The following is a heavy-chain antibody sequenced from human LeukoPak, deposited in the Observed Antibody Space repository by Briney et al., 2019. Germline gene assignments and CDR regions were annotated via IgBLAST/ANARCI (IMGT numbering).Heavy chain of an antibody. CDR3: ARDHRYGSAFDI. J-gene: IGHJ3*02. V-gene: IGHV4-31*03. CDR2: IYYSGST. CDR1: GGSISSGGYY. Sequence: PSETLSLTCTVSGGSISSGGYYWSWLRQHPGKGLEWIGCIYYSGSTYYNPSLKSRVTISVDTSKNQFSLKLSSVTAADTAVYYCARDHRYGSAFDIWGQGTMVTVSS. D-gene: IGHD3-16*02.